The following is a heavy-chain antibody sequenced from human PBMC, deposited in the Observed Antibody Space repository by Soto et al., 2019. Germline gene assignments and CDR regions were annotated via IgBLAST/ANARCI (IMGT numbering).Heavy chain of an antibody. V-gene: IGHV3-33*01. D-gene: IGHD3-22*01. CDR1: GFTFSSYG. CDR3: ARDYDSSGYHRYYFDY. CDR2: IWYDGSNK. J-gene: IGHJ4*02. Sequence: QVQLVESGGGVVQPGRSLRLSSAASGFTFSSYGMHWVRQAPGKGLEWVAVIWYDGSNKYYADSVKGRFTISRDNSKNTLDLKMNSLKAEDTAVYYFARDYDSSGYHRYYFDYWGEGTLVTVSS.